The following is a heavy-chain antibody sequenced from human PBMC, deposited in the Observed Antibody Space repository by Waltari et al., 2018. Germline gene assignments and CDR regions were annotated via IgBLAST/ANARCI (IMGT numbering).Heavy chain of an antibody. CDR3: ARVWVDLFWYFEL. J-gene: IGHJ2*01. V-gene: IGHV4-30-4*01. CDR1: GDSINSGDYY. CDR2: VYKTGST. D-gene: IGHD3-16*01. Sequence: QVQLQESGPGLVKASETLSLTCTVSGDSINSGDYYWSWIRQPPGKGLEWIGNVYKTGSTSYSPSLKSRLTMSADSSKNEFSLKLTSVTAADTAVYYCARVWVDLFWYFELWGRGTLVTVST.